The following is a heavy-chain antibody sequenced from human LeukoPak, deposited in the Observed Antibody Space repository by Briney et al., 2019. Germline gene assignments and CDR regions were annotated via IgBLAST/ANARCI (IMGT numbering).Heavy chain of an antibody. CDR1: GYSFTSHW. Sequence: GESLKISCKGSGYSFTSHWISWVRQMPGKGLEWMGIIYGGDTETRYSPAFQGQVTISADKSMSTAYLQWSSLKASDTAIYYCARQVDDILKEGYFDYWGQGTLVTVSS. CDR3: ARQVDDILKEGYFDY. V-gene: IGHV5-51*01. CDR2: IYGGDTET. D-gene: IGHD3-9*01. J-gene: IGHJ4*02.